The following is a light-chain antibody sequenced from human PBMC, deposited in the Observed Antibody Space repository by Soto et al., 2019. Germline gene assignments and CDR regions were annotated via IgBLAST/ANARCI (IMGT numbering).Light chain of an antibody. CDR2: GAS. J-gene: IGKJ1*01. V-gene: IGKV1-39*01. CDR1: ASISTF. CDR3: QQSYITPWT. Sequence: DIRMTQSPSSLSASAGDRVTITCRASASISTFLNWYQQTPGKAPKLLIYGASNLQTGVPSRFSGSGSGTDFTLTISSLQPEDFATYYCQQSYITPWTFGQGTKVEIK.